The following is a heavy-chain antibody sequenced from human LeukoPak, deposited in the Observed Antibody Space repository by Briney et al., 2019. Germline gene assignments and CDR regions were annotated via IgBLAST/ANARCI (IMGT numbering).Heavy chain of an antibody. CDR3: AREVARTYFDY. Sequence: GGSLRLSCAASRFTFSSYSMNWVRQAPGKGLEWVSSISSIGSYIYHADSVKGRFTISRDNAKNSLYLQMNSLRAEDTAVYYCAREVARTYFDYWGQGTLVTVSS. CDR2: ISSIGSYI. CDR1: RFTFSSYS. V-gene: IGHV3-21*01. J-gene: IGHJ4*02.